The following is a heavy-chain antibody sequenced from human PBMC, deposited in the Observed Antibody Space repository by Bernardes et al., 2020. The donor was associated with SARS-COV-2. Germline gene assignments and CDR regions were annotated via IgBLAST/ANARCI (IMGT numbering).Heavy chain of an antibody. CDR3: ARDRPPSRYSYGHNWFDP. J-gene: IGHJ5*02. CDR1: GFTFSSYA. Sequence: GSLRLSCAASGFTFSSYAMHWVRQAPGKGLEWVAVISYDGSNKYYADSVKGRFTISRDNSKNTLYLQMNSLRAEDTAVYYCARDRPPSRYSYGHNWFDPWGQGTLVTVSS. D-gene: IGHD5-18*01. CDR2: ISYDGSNK. V-gene: IGHV3-30-3*01.